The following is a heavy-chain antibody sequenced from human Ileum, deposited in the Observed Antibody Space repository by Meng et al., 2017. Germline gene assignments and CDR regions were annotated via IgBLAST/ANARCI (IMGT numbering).Heavy chain of an antibody. D-gene: IGHD3-9*01. CDR3: ARGIGTHGRYYSDY. J-gene: IGHJ4*02. CDR1: GCTFSSYG. V-gene: IGHV3-23*03. CDR2: LSGNSNT. Sequence: EVQLLESGGGVGQPGGALRRACTASGCTFSSYGMSWVRQAPGKGLEWVSGLSGNSNTYYAESVMGRFAISRDNSKNTLYLQMNSLKAEDTAVYYCARGIGTHGRYYSDYWGQGTLVTVS.